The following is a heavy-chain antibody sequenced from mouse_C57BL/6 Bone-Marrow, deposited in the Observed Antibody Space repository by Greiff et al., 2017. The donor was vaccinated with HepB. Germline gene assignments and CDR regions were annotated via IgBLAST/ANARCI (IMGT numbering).Heavy chain of an antibody. D-gene: IGHD2-5*01. CDR1: GYAFTNYL. CDR2: INPGSGGT. J-gene: IGHJ3*01. CDR3: ARGDYYSKVAWFAY. V-gene: IGHV1-54*01. Sequence: QVQLQQSGAELVRPGTSVKVSCKASGYAFTNYLIEWVKQRPGQGLEWIGVINPGSGGTNYNEQFKGKATLTAAKSSTTAYMQLSSLTSEDSAVYFCARGDYYSKVAWFAYWGQGTLVTVSA.